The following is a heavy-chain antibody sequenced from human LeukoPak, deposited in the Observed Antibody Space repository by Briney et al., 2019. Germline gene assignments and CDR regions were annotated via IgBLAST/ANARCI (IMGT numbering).Heavy chain of an antibody. D-gene: IGHD4-23*01. Sequence: SETLSLTCTVSGGSISNFYWSWIRQPAGKGLEWIGRIYTSGSTNYNPSLKSRVTMSIDTSKSQFSLKLSSVTAADTAVYYCARVHGYGGTDYYYYMDVWGKGTTVTVSS. CDR3: ARVHGYGGTDYYYYMDV. J-gene: IGHJ6*03. CDR2: IYTSGST. V-gene: IGHV4-4*07. CDR1: GGSISNFY.